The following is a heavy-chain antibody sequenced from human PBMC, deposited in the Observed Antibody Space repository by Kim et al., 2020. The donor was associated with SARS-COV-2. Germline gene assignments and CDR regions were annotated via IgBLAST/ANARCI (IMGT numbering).Heavy chain of an antibody. V-gene: IGHV4-31*03. CDR3: ARERPSQGDYDDYELSGWFDP. D-gene: IGHD4-17*01. J-gene: IGHJ5*02. CDR2: IYDTDNT. CDR1: GDSINSGNYF. Sequence: SETLFLTCTVSGDSINSGNYFWGWIRQHPGKGLEWIGSIYDTDNTYYNPSLKSRVNISIDTSKNQFSLRLTSVTAADTALYYCARERPSQGDYDDYELSGWFDPWAEGTLVTVSS.